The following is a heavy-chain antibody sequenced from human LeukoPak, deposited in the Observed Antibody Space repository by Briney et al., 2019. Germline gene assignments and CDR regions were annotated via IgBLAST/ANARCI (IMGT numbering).Heavy chain of an antibody. J-gene: IGHJ4*02. V-gene: IGHV4-59*12. CDR2: IYYSGST. D-gene: IGHD3-22*01. Sequence: PSETLSLTCTVSGGSISSYYWGWIRQPPGKGLEWIGYIYYSGSTNYNPSLKSRVTISVDTSKNQFSLKLSSVTAADTAVYYCARDYYYDSSGYYDYWGQGTLVTVSS. CDR3: ARDYYYDSSGYYDY. CDR1: GGSISSYY.